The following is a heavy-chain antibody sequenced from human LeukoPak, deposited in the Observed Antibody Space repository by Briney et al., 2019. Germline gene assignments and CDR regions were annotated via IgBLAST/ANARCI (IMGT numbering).Heavy chain of an antibody. J-gene: IGHJ5*02. Sequence: SVKVSCKASGGTFSSYAISWVRQAPGQGLEWMGGIIPIFGTANYAQKFQGGVTITADESTSTAYMELSSLRSEDTAVYYCARGIDYGDYDNWFDPWGQGTLVTVSS. V-gene: IGHV1-69*13. CDR2: IIPIFGTA. CDR1: GGTFSSYA. D-gene: IGHD4-17*01. CDR3: ARGIDYGDYDNWFDP.